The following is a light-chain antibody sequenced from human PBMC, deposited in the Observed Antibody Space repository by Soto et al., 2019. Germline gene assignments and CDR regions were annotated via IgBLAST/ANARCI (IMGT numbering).Light chain of an antibody. V-gene: IGKV3-11*01. Sequence: EIVLTQSPATLSLSPGERAILSCRASQSVSTYLAWYQQKPGQAPRLLIFDASNRATGIPARFSGSGSGTDFTLPISSLEPEDFAVYYCQQRADWPATFGPGTKVDIK. CDR1: QSVSTY. CDR3: QQRADWPAT. J-gene: IGKJ3*01. CDR2: DAS.